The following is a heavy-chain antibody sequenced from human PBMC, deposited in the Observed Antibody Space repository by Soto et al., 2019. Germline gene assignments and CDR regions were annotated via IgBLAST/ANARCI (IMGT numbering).Heavy chain of an antibody. Sequence: PSETLSLTCTVSGGSISSYDWSWIRQPPGKGLEWIGYIYYSGSTNYNPSLKSRVTISVDTSKNQFSLKLSSVTAADTAVYYCARELLSLNYFDYRGQGTLVTVSS. J-gene: IGHJ4*02. V-gene: IGHV4-59*01. D-gene: IGHD2-15*01. CDR1: GGSISSYD. CDR3: ARELLSLNYFDY. CDR2: IYYSGST.